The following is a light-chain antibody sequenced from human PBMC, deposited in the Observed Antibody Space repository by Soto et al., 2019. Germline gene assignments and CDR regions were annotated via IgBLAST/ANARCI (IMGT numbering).Light chain of an antibody. CDR3: HQYGSSPSYI. CDR2: GAS. J-gene: IGKJ2*01. Sequence: EIVLTQSPGTLSLSPGERATLSCRASQSVSSSSYLAWYQQKPGQAPRLLIYGASSRATGIPDRFSGSGSGTDFTLTISRLEPEDFAVYYCHQYGSSPSYIFGQGTKLEIK. CDR1: QSVSSSSY. V-gene: IGKV3-20*01.